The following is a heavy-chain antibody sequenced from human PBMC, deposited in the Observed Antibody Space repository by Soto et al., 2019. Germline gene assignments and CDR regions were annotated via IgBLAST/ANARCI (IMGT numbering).Heavy chain of an antibody. CDR1: NGSINTFY. CDR2: ISDSGTT. J-gene: IGHJ4*01. Sequence: QVQLQESGPGLVEPSGTLSLTCTVSNGSINTFYWSWIRQPPGKGLEWIGYISDSGTTKYNPSFDPPLRSRISISIDTSNKQFSLKVTSVTATDTAVYYCARRRTRPYYFDYWGHGSLVTVSS. V-gene: IGHV4-59*01. CDR3: ARRRTRPYYFDY.